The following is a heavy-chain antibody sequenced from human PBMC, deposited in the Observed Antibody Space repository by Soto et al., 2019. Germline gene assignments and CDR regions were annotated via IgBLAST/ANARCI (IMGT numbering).Heavy chain of an antibody. Sequence: SETLSLTCTVSGDSISSSSHYWGWIRQPPGKGLEWIGSIYYSGSTHYNPSLKSRVTISGDSSKNQFSLKVYSVTAADTAVYYCARQVASSWDSFDHWGQGALVTVSS. CDR2: IYYSGST. CDR1: GDSISSSSHY. CDR3: ARQVASSWDSFDH. V-gene: IGHV4-39*01. D-gene: IGHD6-13*01. J-gene: IGHJ4*02.